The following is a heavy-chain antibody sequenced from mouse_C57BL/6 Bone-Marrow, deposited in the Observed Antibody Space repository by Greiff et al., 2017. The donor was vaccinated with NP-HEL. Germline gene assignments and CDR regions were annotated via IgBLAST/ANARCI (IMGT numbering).Heavy chain of an antibody. V-gene: IGHV3-5*01. CDR3: AREAAQARYYAMDY. CDR1: GISITTGNYR. D-gene: IGHD3-2*02. Sequence: EVKLMESGPGLVKPSQTVFLTCTVTGISITTGNYRWSWIRQFPGNKLEWIGYIYYSGTITYYPSLTSRTTITRDTPKNQFFLEMNSLTAEDTATYYCAREAAQARYYAMDYWGQGTSVTVSS. J-gene: IGHJ4*01. CDR2: IYYSGTI.